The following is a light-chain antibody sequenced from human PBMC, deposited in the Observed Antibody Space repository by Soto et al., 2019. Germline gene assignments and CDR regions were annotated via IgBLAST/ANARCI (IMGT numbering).Light chain of an antibody. J-gene: IGKJ4*01. V-gene: IGKV3-20*01. CDR1: HSVSSY. Sequence: EIVMTQSPGTLSVSPGERVTLSCRASHSVSSYLAWYQQKPGQAPRLLIYGASSRATGTPDRFSGSGFGTQFTLTISRLEPEDFAVYYCQQYGSSPLTFGGGTKVDIK. CDR3: QQYGSSPLT. CDR2: GAS.